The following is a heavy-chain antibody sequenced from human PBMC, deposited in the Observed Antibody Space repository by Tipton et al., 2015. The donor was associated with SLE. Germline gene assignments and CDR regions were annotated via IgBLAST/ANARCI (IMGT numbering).Heavy chain of an antibody. CDR2: ISAYNGNT. CDR1: GYTFTSYG. J-gene: IGHJ4*02. Sequence: QSGAEVKKPGASVKVSCKASGYTFTSYGISWVRQAPGQRLEWMGWISAYNGNTNYAQKLQGRVTMTTDTSTSTAYMELRSLRSDDTAVYYCAGRGDLVVVTAYFDYWGQGTLVTVSS. V-gene: IGHV1-18*01. CDR3: AGRGDLVVVTAYFDY. D-gene: IGHD2-21*02.